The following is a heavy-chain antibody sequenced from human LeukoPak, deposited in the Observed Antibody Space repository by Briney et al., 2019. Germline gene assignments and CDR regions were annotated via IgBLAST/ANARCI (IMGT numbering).Heavy chain of an antibody. J-gene: IGHJ4*02. V-gene: IGHV1-69*04. Sequence: SVKVSCKASGGTFSSYAISWVRQAPGQGLEWMGRIIPILGIANYAQKFQGRVTITADKSTSTAYMELSSLRSEDTAVYYCARELRDGYNYHYFDNWDQGTLVTVSS. CDR2: IIPILGIA. D-gene: IGHD5-12*01. CDR3: ARELRDGYNYHYFDN. CDR1: GGTFSSYA.